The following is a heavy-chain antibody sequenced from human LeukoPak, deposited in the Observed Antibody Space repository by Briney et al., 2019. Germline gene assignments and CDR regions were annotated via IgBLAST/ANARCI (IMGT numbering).Heavy chain of an antibody. D-gene: IGHD4-11*01. CDR2: IYYSGRT. V-gene: IGHV4-59*01. J-gene: IGHJ4*02. Sequence: SSETLSLTCTVSGGSISSDYWSWIRQPPGKGLEWIGYIYYSGRTYYNPSLKSRITISVDTSKNQFSLKLSSVTAADAAVYYCARGFYSPHYWGQGTLVSVSS. CDR3: ARGFYSPHY. CDR1: GGSISSDY.